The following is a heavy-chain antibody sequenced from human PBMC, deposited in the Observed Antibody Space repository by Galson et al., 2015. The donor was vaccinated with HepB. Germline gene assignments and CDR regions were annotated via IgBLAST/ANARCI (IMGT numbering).Heavy chain of an antibody. Sequence: SLRLSCAASGFAFSSYAMHWVRQAPGKGLEWVAIISYDGSNKYYADSVKGRFTLSRDNSKNALYLQMNSLRAEDTAVYYCARDWRQGGYSYAYGGDYWGQGTLVTVSS. D-gene: IGHD5-18*01. CDR2: ISYDGSNK. V-gene: IGHV3-30*04. CDR3: ARDWRQGGYSYAYGGDY. J-gene: IGHJ4*02. CDR1: GFAFSSYA.